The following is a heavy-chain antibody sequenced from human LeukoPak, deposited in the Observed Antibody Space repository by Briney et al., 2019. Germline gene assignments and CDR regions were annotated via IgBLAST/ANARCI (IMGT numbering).Heavy chain of an antibody. CDR3: ARVNYDSSGYYPDY. V-gene: IGHV4-61*02. Sequence: PSETLSLTCTVSGGSISSGSYYWSWIRQPAGKGLEWIGRIYTSGSTNYNPSLKSRVTISVDTSKNQFSLKLSSVTAADTAVYYCARVNYDSSGYYPDYWGQGTLATVSP. J-gene: IGHJ4*02. CDR2: IYTSGST. D-gene: IGHD3-22*01. CDR1: GGSISSGSYY.